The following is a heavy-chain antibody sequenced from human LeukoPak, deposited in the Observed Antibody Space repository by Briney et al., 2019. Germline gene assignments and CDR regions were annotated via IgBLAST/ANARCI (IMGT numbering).Heavy chain of an antibody. Sequence: SETLSLTCTVSGGSISSYYWSWIRQPAGKGLEWIGRIYSGGITNYNPSLKSRVTMSVDTSKNQYSLKLNSVTAADTAVYYCARGTLYRGWSYYLDFWGQGSQVTVSS. CDR3: ARGTLYRGWSYYLDF. V-gene: IGHV4-4*07. CDR2: IYSGGIT. CDR1: GGSISSYY. D-gene: IGHD6-19*01. J-gene: IGHJ4*02.